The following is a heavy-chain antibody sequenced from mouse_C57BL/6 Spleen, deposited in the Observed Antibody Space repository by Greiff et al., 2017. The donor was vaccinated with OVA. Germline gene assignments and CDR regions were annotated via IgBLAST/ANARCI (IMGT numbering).Heavy chain of an antibody. CDR1: GYTFTSYW. Sequence: VQLQQSGAELVKPGASVKMSCKASGYTFTSYWITWVKQRPGQGLEWIGDIYPGSGSTNYNEKFKSKATLTVDTSSSTAYMQLSSLTSEDSAVYYCARSSSYYYAYFDVWGTGTTVTVSS. J-gene: IGHJ1*03. CDR3: ARSSSYYYAYFDV. CDR2: IYPGSGST. D-gene: IGHD1-1*01. V-gene: IGHV1-55*01.